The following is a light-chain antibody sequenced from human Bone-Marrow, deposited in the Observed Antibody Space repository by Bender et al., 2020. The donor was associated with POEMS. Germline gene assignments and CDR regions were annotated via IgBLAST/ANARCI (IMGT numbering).Light chain of an antibody. J-gene: IGLJ2*01. V-gene: IGLV2-23*02. CDR3: CLYAGSSTLV. CDR2: DVT. Sequence: QSALTQPASVSGSPGQSITISCAGTSSDFGSYDLVSWYQQHPGKAPQLLIYDVTNRPSGGSNRFSGSKSGNTASLTISWLQAEDEADYYCCLYAGSSTLVFGGGTKLTVL. CDR1: SSDFGSYDL.